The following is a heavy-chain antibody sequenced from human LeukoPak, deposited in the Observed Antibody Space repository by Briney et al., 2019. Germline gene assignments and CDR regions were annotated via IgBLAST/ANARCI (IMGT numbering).Heavy chain of an antibody. D-gene: IGHD1-1*01. J-gene: IGHJ4*02. V-gene: IGHV4-59*01. Sequence: SETLSLTCTVSGVSIRNYYWSWIRQPPAKGLEWIGYIYYSGSTNYNPSLKSRLTISVDTSKNQFSLKLSSVTAADTAVYYCARDSTTGLLGYWGQGTLVTVSS. CDR1: GVSIRNYY. CDR3: ARDSTTGLLGY. CDR2: IYYSGST.